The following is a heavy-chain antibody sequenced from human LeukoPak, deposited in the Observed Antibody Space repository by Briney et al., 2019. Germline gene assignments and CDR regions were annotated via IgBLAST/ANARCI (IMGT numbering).Heavy chain of an antibody. CDR3: ARYRWYYYDSSGYYAAFDI. J-gene: IGHJ3*02. D-gene: IGHD3-22*01. Sequence: GGSLRLSCAASGFTFSSYWMSWVRQAPGKGLEWVANIKQDGSEKYYVDSVKGRFTISRDNAKNSLYLQMNSLRAEDTAVYYCARYRWYYYDSSGYYAAFDIWGQGTMVTVSS. V-gene: IGHV3-7*01. CDR1: GFTFSSYW. CDR2: IKQDGSEK.